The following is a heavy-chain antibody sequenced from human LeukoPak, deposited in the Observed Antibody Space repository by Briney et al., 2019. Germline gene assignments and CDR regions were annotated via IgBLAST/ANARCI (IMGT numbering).Heavy chain of an antibody. CDR3: ARGSGSSDYYFDY. J-gene: IGHJ4*02. V-gene: IGHV4-59*01. Sequence: SETLSLTCTVSGGSISSYYWSWIRQPPGKGLEWIGYIYYSGSTNYNPSLKSRVTISVDTSKNQFSLKLSSVTAADTAVYYRARGSGSSDYYFDYWGQGTLVTVSS. CDR1: GGSISSYY. D-gene: IGHD6-13*01. CDR2: IYYSGST.